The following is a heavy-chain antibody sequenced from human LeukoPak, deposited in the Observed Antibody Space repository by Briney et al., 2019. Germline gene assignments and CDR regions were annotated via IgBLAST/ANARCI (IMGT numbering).Heavy chain of an antibody. CDR3: ARVRQKFYYYYMDV. J-gene: IGHJ6*03. CDR1: GGTFSSYA. V-gene: IGHV1-69*06. Sequence: ASVKVSCEASGGTFSSYAISWVRQAPGQGLEWMGGIIPIFGTANYAQKFQGRVTITADKSTSTAYMELSSLRSEDTAMYYCARVRQKFYYYYMDVWGKGATVTVSS. CDR2: IIPIFGTA.